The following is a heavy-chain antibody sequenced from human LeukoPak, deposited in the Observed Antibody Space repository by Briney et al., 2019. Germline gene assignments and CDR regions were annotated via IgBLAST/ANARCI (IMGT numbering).Heavy chain of an antibody. J-gene: IGHJ4*02. Sequence: YAMSWVRQAPGKGLEWVSAITTSGDSTYYAGSVRGRFTISRDNSKNTLYLQMNSLRAEDTAVYYCALRYTSSWYFDYWGQGTLVTVSS. V-gene: IGHV3-23*01. CDR2: ITTSGDST. D-gene: IGHD6-13*01. CDR1: YA. CDR3: ALRYTSSWYFDY.